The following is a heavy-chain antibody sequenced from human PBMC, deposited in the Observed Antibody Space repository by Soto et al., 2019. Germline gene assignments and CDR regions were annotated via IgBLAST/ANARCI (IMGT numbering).Heavy chain of an antibody. Sequence: EVQLVESGGDLVQPGGSLRLSCAASGFIFSDYTMTWVRQAPVRGLEFVSHISSSGGAIFYAESVKGRFTVSRDNAKNSLYLQMHSLRDEDPAVYFCARDHGGSTWFVGVYYFFGMDVWGQGTAVTVSS. CDR1: GFIFSDYT. D-gene: IGHD6-13*01. V-gene: IGHV3-48*02. J-gene: IGHJ6*02. CDR2: ISSSGGAI. CDR3: ARDHGGSTWFVGVYYFFGMDV.